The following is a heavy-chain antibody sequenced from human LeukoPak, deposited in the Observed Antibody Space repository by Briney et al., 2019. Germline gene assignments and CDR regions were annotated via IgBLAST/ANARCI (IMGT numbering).Heavy chain of an antibody. CDR3: ARDHNYDILMFDY. D-gene: IGHD3-9*01. V-gene: IGHV4-34*01. J-gene: IGHJ4*02. CDR1: GGSFSGYY. Sequence: SETLSLTCAVYGGSFSGYYWSWIRQPPGKGLEWIGEINHSGSTNYNPSLKSRVTISVDTSKNQFSLKLSSVTAADTAVYYCARDHNYDILMFDYWGQGTLVTVSS. CDR2: INHSGST.